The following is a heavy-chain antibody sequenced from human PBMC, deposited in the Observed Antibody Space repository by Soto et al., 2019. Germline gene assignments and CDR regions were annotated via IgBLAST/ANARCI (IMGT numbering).Heavy chain of an antibody. CDR1: GYTFTSYG. D-gene: IGHD3-10*01. J-gene: IGHJ6*02. V-gene: IGHV1-18*04. Sequence: QVQLVQSGAEVKKPGASVKVSCKASGYTFTSYGISWVRQAPGQGLEWMGWISAYNGNTNYAQKLQGRVTMTTDTSPSPAYMELRCLRSDDTAVYYCAGGFGNYYYCYGMDVWRQGTTVTVSS. CDR2: ISAYNGNT. CDR3: AGGFGNYYYCYGMDV.